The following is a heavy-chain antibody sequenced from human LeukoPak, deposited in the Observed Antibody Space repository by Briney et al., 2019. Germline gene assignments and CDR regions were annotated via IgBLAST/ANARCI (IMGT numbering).Heavy chain of an antibody. CDR1: RDSLSGYS. Sequence: SETLSLTCTVSRDSLSGYSWSWIRQSPGGGLEWIGYIYYSGDTAYNPSLKSRVTISVDTSKNQFSLKLSSVTAADTAVYYCARDYGDYPWSFDYWGQGTLVTVSS. CDR2: IYYSGDT. D-gene: IGHD4-17*01. J-gene: IGHJ4*02. CDR3: ARDYGDYPWSFDY. V-gene: IGHV4-59*01.